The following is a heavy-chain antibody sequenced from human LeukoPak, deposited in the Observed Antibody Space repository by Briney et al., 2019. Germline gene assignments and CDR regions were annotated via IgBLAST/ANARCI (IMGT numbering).Heavy chain of an antibody. CDR1: VGTFSSYA. CDR3: ASTRGYSYGTHDY. Sequence: GASVKVSCKASVGTFSSYAISWVRQAPGQGLEWMGGIIPIFGTANYAQKFQGRVTITADESTSTAYMELSSLRSEDTAVYYCASTRGYSYGTHDYWGQGTLVTVSS. V-gene: IGHV1-69*13. J-gene: IGHJ4*02. CDR2: IIPIFGTA. D-gene: IGHD5-18*01.